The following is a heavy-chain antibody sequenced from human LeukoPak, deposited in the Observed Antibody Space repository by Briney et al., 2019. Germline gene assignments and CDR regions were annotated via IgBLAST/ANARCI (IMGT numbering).Heavy chain of an antibody. J-gene: IGHJ3*01. Sequence: PGGSLRLSCAASGFTFSSYAMSWIRQAPGKGLEWVYYISPSATTIFYADSLKGRFTISRDNAENSLSLQMNSLRAEDTAVYYCARGDYGRYAFDVWGQGTMVTVPS. CDR3: ARGDYGRYAFDV. CDR2: ISPSATTI. CDR1: GFTFSSYA. D-gene: IGHD3-10*01. V-gene: IGHV3-11*01.